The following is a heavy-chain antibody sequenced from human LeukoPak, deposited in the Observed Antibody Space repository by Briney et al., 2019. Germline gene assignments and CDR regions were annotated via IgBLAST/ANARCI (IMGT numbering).Heavy chain of an antibody. D-gene: IGHD6-19*01. CDR1: GYTFTGYY. CDR3: ARVYSSGWYGDY. J-gene: IGHJ4*02. Sequence: ASLKVSCKASGYTFTGYYIYWVRRAPGQGLEWMGWINPDSGGTNYAQKFQGRVTMTRDTSTSTVYMELSSLRSEDTAVYYCARVYSSGWYGDYWGQGTLVTVSS. CDR2: INPDSGGT. V-gene: IGHV1-2*02.